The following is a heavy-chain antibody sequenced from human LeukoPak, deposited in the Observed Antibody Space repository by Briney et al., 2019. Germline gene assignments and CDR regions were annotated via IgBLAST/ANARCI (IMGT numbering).Heavy chain of an antibody. D-gene: IGHD3-9*01. J-gene: IGHJ4*02. CDR1: GGSLSSYY. V-gene: IGHV4-59*01. Sequence: SSETLSLTCTVSGGSLSSYYWSWIRQPPGKGLEWIGYIYYSGSTNYNPSLKSRVTISVDTSKNQFSLKLSSVTAADTAVYYCARGYDILTGDPFDYWGQGTLVTVSS. CDR2: IYYSGST. CDR3: ARGYDILTGDPFDY.